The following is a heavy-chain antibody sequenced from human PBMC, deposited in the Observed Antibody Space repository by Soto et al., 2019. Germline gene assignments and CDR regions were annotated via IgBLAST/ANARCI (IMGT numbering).Heavy chain of an antibody. CDR1: GGSLISYY. Sequence: SETLSLTCSVSGGSLISYYWSLIRQPAGKGLEWIGRIYTSGSTNYNPSLRSRVTMSVDTSKNQFSLTLRSVTAADTAVYYCARVALIPLWGQGTMVTVSS. D-gene: IGHD3-16*02. CDR2: IYTSGST. J-gene: IGHJ3*01. CDR3: ARVALIPL. V-gene: IGHV4-4*07.